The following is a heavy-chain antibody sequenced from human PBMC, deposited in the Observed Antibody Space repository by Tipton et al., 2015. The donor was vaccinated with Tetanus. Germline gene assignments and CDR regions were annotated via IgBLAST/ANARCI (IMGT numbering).Heavy chain of an antibody. J-gene: IGHJ4*02. CDR2: IFPDDSDT. D-gene: IGHD6-6*01. CDR1: GYSFTSHW. V-gene: IGHV5-51*01. Sequence: QLVQSGADVKKPGESLKISCKASGYSFTSHWIGWVRQMPGKGLEWMGMIFPDDSDTRYSPSFQGHVTVSADKSTSTVYLQWSRLNPSDSATDSCARTSTSSSPFDHGGQGTLVSVAS. CDR3: ARTSTSSSPFDH.